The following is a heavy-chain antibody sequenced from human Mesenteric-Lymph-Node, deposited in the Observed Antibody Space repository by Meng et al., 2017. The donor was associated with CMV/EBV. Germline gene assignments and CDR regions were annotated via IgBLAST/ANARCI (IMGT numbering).Heavy chain of an antibody. CDR2: INPNSGGT. D-gene: IGHD3-22*01. V-gene: IGHV1-2*02. J-gene: IGHJ4*02. CDR1: GGTFSSYV. Sequence: ASVKVSCKASGGTFSSYVIRWVRQAPGQGLEWMGWINPNSGGTNYAQKFQGRVTMTRDTSISTAYMELSRLRSDDTAVYYCARDERTYDSSGYYFDYWGQGTLVTVSS. CDR3: ARDERTYDSSGYYFDY.